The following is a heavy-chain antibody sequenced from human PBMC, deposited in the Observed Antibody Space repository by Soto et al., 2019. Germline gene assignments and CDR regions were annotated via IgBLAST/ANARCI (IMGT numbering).Heavy chain of an antibody. CDR1: GGSISSYY. CDR3: ARGIRYFDWLHFDY. CDR2: IYYSGST. V-gene: IGHV4-59*01. J-gene: IGHJ4*02. D-gene: IGHD3-9*01. Sequence: SETLSLTCTVSGGSISSYYWSWIRQPPGKGLEWIGYIYYSGSTNYNPSLKSRVTISVDTSKNQFSLKLSSVTAADTAVYYCARGIRYFDWLHFDYWGQGTLVTVSS.